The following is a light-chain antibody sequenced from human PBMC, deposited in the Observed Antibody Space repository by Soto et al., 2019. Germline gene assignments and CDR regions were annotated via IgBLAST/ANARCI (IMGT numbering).Light chain of an antibody. CDR3: QQYVSSPTWT. CDR2: GAS. J-gene: IGKJ1*01. CDR1: QSVSSSY. Sequence: EIGLTQSPGTLSLSPGERATLSCRASQSVSSSYLAWYQQKPGQAPRLLIYGASSRATGIPDRFSGSGSGTDFTLTISRLEPEDFAVYYCQQYVSSPTWTFGQGTKVEIK. V-gene: IGKV3-20*01.